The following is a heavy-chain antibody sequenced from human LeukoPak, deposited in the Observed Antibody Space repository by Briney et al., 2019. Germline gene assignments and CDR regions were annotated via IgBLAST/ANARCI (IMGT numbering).Heavy chain of an antibody. J-gene: IGHJ3*02. CDR2: IYDSGST. Sequence: PSETLSLTCTVSGGSINSYYWSWIRQPPGKGLEWIEYIYDSGSTNYNPSLKSRVTISVDTSKNQFSLKLSSVTAADTAVYYCACLTTPDAFDIGGQGTMFTVPP. CDR1: GGSINSYY. CDR3: ACLTTPDAFDI. V-gene: IGHV4-59*01. D-gene: IGHD3-22*01.